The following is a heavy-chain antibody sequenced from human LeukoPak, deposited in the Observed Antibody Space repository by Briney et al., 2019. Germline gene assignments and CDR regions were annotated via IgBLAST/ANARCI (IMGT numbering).Heavy chain of an antibody. CDR2: IYINGNT. D-gene: IGHD4-17*01. CDR1: GFTVSSNY. CDR3: ARASHFGDYAD. Sequence: GGSPRLSCAASGFTVSSNYMSWVRQAPGKGLEWVSIIYINGNTYYEDSVKGRFTISRDNSKNTVYLQMNSLRTEDTAVYYCARASHFGDYADWGQGTLVTVSS. V-gene: IGHV3-53*01. J-gene: IGHJ4*02.